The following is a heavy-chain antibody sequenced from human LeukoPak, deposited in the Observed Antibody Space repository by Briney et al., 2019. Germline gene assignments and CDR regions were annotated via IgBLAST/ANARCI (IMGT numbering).Heavy chain of an antibody. V-gene: IGHV4-34*01. CDR1: GGSSSGYY. CDR3: ARERRILAYCGGDCYSGYYYYYGMDV. D-gene: IGHD2-21*02. Sequence: KSSETLSLTCAVYGGSSSGYYWSWIRQPPGKGLEWIGEINHSGSTNYNPSLKSRVAISVDTSKNQFSLKLSSVTAADTAVYYCARERRILAYCGGDCYSGYYYYYGMDVWGQGTTITVSS. CDR2: INHSGST. J-gene: IGHJ6*02.